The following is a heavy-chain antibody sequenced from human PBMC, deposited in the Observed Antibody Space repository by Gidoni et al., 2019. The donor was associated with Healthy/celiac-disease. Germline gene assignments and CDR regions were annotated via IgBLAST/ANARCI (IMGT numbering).Heavy chain of an antibody. Sequence: QVQLQESGPGLVKPSETLSLTCTVSGGTIRRYYWSWIRQPPGKGLEWIGYIYYSGSTNYNPSLKSRVTISVDTSKNQFSLKLSSVPAADTAVYYCARVLYYYDSSGADHWYFDLWGRGTLVTVSS. V-gene: IGHV4-59*01. J-gene: IGHJ2*01. D-gene: IGHD3-22*01. CDR3: ARVLYYYDSSGADHWYFDL. CDR1: GGTIRRYY. CDR2: IYYSGST.